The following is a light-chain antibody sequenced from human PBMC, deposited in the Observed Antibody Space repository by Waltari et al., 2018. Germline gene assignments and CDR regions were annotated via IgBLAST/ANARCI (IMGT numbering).Light chain of an antibody. CDR3: SSYTSSSSRV. CDR2: DVS. V-gene: IGLV2-14*01. CDR1: SSDIGGYNY. J-gene: IGLJ1*01. Sequence: QSALTQPASVSGSPGQSITISCTGTSSDIGGYNYVSWYQQHPGKAPTLMIYDVSKRPSGVSNRFSGSKSGNTVSLTSSGLQTVDEADYYCSSYTSSSSRVFGTGTKVTVL.